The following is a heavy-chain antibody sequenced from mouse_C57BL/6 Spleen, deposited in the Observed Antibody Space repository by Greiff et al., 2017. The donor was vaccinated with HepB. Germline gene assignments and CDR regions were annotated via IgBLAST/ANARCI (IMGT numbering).Heavy chain of an antibody. CDR3: ASSTGTRAMDY. CDR2: ISSGSSTI. D-gene: IGHD4-1*02. V-gene: IGHV5-17*01. Sequence: EVMLVESGGGLVKPGGSLKLSCAASGFTFSDYGMHWVRQAPEKGLEWVAYISSGSSTIYYADTVKGRVTISRDNAKNTLFLQMTSLRSEDTAMYYCASSTGTRAMDYWGQGTSVTVSS. J-gene: IGHJ4*01. CDR1: GFTFSDYG.